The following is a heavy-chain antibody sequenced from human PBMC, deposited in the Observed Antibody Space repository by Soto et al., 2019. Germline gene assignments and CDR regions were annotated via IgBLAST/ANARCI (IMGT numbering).Heavy chain of an antibody. CDR3: ASHLSDTSRYCLNGFDP. CDR1: GFTFSGYT. Sequence: GGSLRLSCAASGFTFSGYTMNWVRQGPGKGLEWVASISSSSSYMNYADSVKGRFTISRDNVKNSLYLQLNSLRAEDTAVYYYASHLSDTSRYCLNGFDPWGQGTLVTVSS. CDR2: ISSSSSYM. V-gene: IGHV3-21*01. D-gene: IGHD3-22*01. J-gene: IGHJ5*02.